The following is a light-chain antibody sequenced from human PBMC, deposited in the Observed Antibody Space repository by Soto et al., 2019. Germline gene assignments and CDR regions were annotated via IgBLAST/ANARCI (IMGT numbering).Light chain of an antibody. J-gene: IGLJ1*01. V-gene: IGLV2-8*01. CDR3: QSYERSSLSGFV. CDR1: TSDIGAYNY. Sequence: QSALTQPPSASGSPGQSVTISCTGTTSDIGAYNYVSWYQQRPGKAPKLIIYEVTRRPSGVPDRIFGSKSYTTASLTVSGLQAEDEADYYGQSYERSSLSGFVFGSGTKLTVL. CDR2: EVT.